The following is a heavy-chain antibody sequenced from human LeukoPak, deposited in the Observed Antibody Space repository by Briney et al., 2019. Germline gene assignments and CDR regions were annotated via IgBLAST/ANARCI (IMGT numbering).Heavy chain of an antibody. V-gene: IGHV1-2*02. D-gene: IGHD6-13*01. J-gene: IGHJ5*02. Sequence: ASVKVSCKASGYTFTGYYMHWVRQAPGQGLEWMGWINPNSGGTNYAQKFQGRVTMTRDTSVGTAYMELSRLRSDDTAVYYCARILSSRWYAGEYTGFDPWGQGTLVTVSS. CDR3: ARILSSRWYAGEYTGFDP. CDR2: INPNSGGT. CDR1: GYTFTGYY.